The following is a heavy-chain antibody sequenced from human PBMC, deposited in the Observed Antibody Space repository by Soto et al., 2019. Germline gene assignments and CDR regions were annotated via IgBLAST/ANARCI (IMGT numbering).Heavy chain of an antibody. J-gene: IGHJ3*01. D-gene: IGHD1-20*01. V-gene: IGHV4-39*01. CDR2: IYYNGDT. CDR1: GGSVSSGNYF. CDR3: ARRLIDNGNQVHAFDF. Sequence: QLQLQESGPGLVKPAEILSLKCAVSGGSVSSGNYFWGWIRQPPGKGLEWIGNIYYNGDTYYSPSLTSRATMSVDTAQNQFALRLTSVTAADTAVYYCARRLIDNGNQVHAFDFWGQGTLVTVSS.